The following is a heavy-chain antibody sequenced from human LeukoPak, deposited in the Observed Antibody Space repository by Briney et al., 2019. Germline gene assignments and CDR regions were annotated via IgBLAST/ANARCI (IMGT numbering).Heavy chain of an antibody. V-gene: IGHV3-23*01. CDR2: ITGSGGTT. CDR1: GFTFSSYG. Sequence: PGGSLRLSCAASGFTFSSYGMSWVRQAPGKGLEWVSAITGSGGTTYYADSVKGRFTISRDNSKNTLYMQMNSLRAGDTAVYYCARGPTRGPYYDFWSGYYTGSPFDYWGQGTLVTVSS. D-gene: IGHD3-3*01. CDR3: ARGPTRGPYYDFWSGYYTGSPFDY. J-gene: IGHJ4*02.